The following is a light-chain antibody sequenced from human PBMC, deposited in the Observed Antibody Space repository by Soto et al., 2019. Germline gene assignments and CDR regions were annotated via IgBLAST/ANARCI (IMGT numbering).Light chain of an antibody. Sequence: QSALTQPASVSGSPGQSITISCTGTSSDVAGYNYVSWYQQHPGKAPKLMIYDVNNRPSGVSNRFSGSKSGNTASLTTSGLQAEDEADYYCSSYTSSSIVVFGGGTQLTVL. J-gene: IGLJ2*01. CDR2: DVN. CDR1: SSDVAGYNY. V-gene: IGLV2-14*01. CDR3: SSYTSSSIVV.